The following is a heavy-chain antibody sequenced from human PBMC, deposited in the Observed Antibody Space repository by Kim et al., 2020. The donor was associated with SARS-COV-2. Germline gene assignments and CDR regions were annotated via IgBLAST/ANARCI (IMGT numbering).Heavy chain of an antibody. CDR1: GFTFTTYS. Sequence: GGSLRLSCAASGFTFTTYSMNWVRQAPGQGLEWVSSISSTSSYIYYADSLKGRFTISRDNAKNSLFLEMNSLRAEDTGVYYCARDRAPRRIAVAGTDYYDGMDVWGQGTTVTVSS. CDR2: ISSTSSYI. CDR3: ARDRAPRRIAVAGTDYYDGMDV. J-gene: IGHJ6*02. V-gene: IGHV3-21*06. D-gene: IGHD6-19*01.